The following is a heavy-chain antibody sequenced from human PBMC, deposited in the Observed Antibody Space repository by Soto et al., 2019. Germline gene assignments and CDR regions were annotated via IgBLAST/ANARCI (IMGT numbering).Heavy chain of an antibody. V-gene: IGHV3-30*18. Sequence: PGGSLRLSCAASGFTFISYGMHWVRQAPGKGLEWVAVISYDGSNKYYADSVKGRFTISRDNSKNTLYLQMNSLRAEDTAVYYCAKDVVTIFGVVRARYYYYGMDVWGQGTTVTVSS. CDR2: ISYDGSNK. J-gene: IGHJ6*02. CDR1: GFTFISYG. D-gene: IGHD3-3*01. CDR3: AKDVVTIFGVVRARYYYYGMDV.